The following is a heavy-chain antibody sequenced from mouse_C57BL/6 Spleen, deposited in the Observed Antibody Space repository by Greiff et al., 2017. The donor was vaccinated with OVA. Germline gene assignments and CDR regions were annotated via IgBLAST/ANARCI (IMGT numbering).Heavy chain of an antibody. CDR3: ARFYYGSSYVLFDY. D-gene: IGHD1-1*01. CDR2: INPSTGGT. CDR1: GYSFTGYY. J-gene: IGHJ2*01. Sequence: VQLQQSGPELVKPGASVKISCKASGYSFTGYYMNWVKQSPEKSLEWIGEINPSTGGTTYNQKFKAKATLTVDKSSSTAYMQLKSLTSEDSAVYYCARFYYGSSYVLFDYWGQGTTLTVSS. V-gene: IGHV1-42*01.